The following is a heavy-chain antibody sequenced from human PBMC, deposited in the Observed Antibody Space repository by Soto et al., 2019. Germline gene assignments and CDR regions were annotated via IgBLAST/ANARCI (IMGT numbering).Heavy chain of an antibody. J-gene: IGHJ4*02. Sequence: GGSLRLSCAASGFTFSDYYMSWIRQAPGKGLEWVSYISSSGISSSGSTIYYADSVKGRFTISRDNAKNSLYLQMNSLRAEDTAVYYCARHETLHGDYDYWGQGTLVTVSS. CDR1: GFTFSDYY. CDR2: ISSSGISSSGSTI. D-gene: IGHD4-17*01. CDR3: ARHETLHGDYDY. V-gene: IGHV3-11*01.